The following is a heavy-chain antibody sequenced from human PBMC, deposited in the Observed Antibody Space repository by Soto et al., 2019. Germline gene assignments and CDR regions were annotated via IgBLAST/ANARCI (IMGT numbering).Heavy chain of an antibody. Sequence: QLLLQESGPGLVKPSETLSLTCTVSGGSILDSTYYWAWIRQSPGKGLEWIGTIFYSGGTFYTPSLESRFTMSVDTSNNQFSLKLSSVTAADTAVYYCARQASGYYYGWFDPWGQGTLVTVSS. J-gene: IGHJ5*02. D-gene: IGHD3-22*01. CDR1: GGSILDSTYY. CDR2: IFYSGGT. V-gene: IGHV4-39*01. CDR3: ARQASGYYYGWFDP.